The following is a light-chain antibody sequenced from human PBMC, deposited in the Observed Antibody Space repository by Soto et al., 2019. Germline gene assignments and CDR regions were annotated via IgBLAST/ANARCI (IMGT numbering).Light chain of an antibody. CDR1: QSVSSY. CDR2: DAS. CDR3: QQRSNWPL. Sequence: EIVLTLSPATLSLSPGERATLSCRASQSVSSYLAWYQQKPGQAPRLLIYDASNRATGIPARFSGSGSGTDFTLTISSLEPEDFAVYYRQQRSNWPLFGQGTRLEIK. J-gene: IGKJ5*01. V-gene: IGKV3-11*01.